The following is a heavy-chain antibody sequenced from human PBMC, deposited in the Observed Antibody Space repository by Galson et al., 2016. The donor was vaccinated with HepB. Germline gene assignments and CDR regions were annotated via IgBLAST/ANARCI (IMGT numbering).Heavy chain of an antibody. Sequence: PGHGLEWMGWIRASTGYTNYAQNLEGRLTMTTDTSTTTAYMELRSLRSDDTAVYYCARSGFFPPFDLWVQGTLVTVSS. J-gene: IGHJ4*02. CDR3: ARSGFFPPFDL. CDR2: IRASTGYT. D-gene: IGHD5-12*01. V-gene: IGHV1-18*01.